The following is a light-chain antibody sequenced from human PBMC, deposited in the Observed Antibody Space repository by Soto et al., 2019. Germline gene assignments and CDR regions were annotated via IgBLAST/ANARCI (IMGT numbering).Light chain of an antibody. V-gene: IGKV1-39*01. CDR3: QQTYMVPYT. J-gene: IGKJ2*01. CDR1: QSVSTY. Sequence: DIQVTQSPSSLSASVGDRVTITCRASQSVSTYLNWYFQKSGGAPKLLIHGVSKLENGTPSRFSGSGLATDFTLTINTLQPEDFAVYFCQQTYMVPYTFGQGTKVDIK. CDR2: GVS.